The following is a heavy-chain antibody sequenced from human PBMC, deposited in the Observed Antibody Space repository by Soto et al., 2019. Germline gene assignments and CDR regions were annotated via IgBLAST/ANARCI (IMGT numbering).Heavy chain of an antibody. J-gene: IGHJ5*02. CDR3: TKSPPGPIRLDP. CDR2: IYWNDDS. CDR1: GFSLSSTGLS. Sequence: QITLKESGPTLVKPTQTLTLTCIVSGFSLSSTGLSVGWIRQPPGKALEWLTLIYWNDDSRYSPSLRSRLTVTKNASKNQVVLKMTNVDPADTATYSCTKSPPGPIRLDPWGPGTLVTVSS. V-gene: IGHV2-5*01.